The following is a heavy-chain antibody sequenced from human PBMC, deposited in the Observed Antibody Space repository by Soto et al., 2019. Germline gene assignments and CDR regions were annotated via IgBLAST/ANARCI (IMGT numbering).Heavy chain of an antibody. J-gene: IGHJ5*02. Sequence: QVQLVQSGAEVKKPGSSVKVSCKASGGTFSSYTISWVRQAPGQGLEWMGRIIPILGIANYAQKFQGRVTITADKSTSTAYMELSSLRSEVTAVYYCASHYGDYRNWFDPWGQGPLVTVSS. CDR2: IIPILGIA. V-gene: IGHV1-69*02. CDR1: GGTFSSYT. CDR3: ASHYGDYRNWFDP. D-gene: IGHD4-17*01.